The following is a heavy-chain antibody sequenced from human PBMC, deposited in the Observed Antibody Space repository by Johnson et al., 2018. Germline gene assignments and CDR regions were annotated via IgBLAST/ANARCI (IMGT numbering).Heavy chain of an antibody. J-gene: IGHJ6*02. Sequence: QVQLVESGGGVVQPGRSLRLSCAASGFTFSSYGMHWVRQAPGKGLEWVALIWDAGRNKYPGGSVKGRFTISRDNSKNTLYLQMNSLRAEDTAVYYCARDLKDPRPLYYYYGMDVWGQGTTVTVSS. CDR1: GFTFSSYG. CDR3: ARDLKDPRPLYYYYGMDV. V-gene: IGHV3-33*01. CDR2: IWDAGRNK.